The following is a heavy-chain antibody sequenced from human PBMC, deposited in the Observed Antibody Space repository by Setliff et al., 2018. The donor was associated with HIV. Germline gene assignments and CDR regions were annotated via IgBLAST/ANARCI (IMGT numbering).Heavy chain of an antibody. J-gene: IGHJ3*02. CDR1: GFTFNNYW. CDR2: ISPDGRST. V-gene: IGHV3-74*01. D-gene: IGHD3-22*01. Sequence: HPGGSLRLSCAAFGFTFNNYWMNWVRQVPGKGLVWVARISPDGRSTTHADAVKGRFTISRDNAKNTLYLHMNSLRAEDTSVYHCALVGGITVPPDGFDIWGQGTMVTVSS. CDR3: ALVGGITVPPDGFDI.